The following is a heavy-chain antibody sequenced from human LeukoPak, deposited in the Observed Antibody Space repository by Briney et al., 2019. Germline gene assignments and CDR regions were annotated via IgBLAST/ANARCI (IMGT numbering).Heavy chain of an antibody. CDR3: ARRDDSSGYHKIFDY. Sequence: SETLSLTCTVSGGSISSSSYYWGWIRQPPGKGLEWIGSIYYSGSTYYNPSLKSRVTISIDTSKNQFYLKLSSLTAADTAVYYCARRDDSSGYHKIFDYWGPGTLVTVSS. V-gene: IGHV4-39*01. CDR2: IYYSGST. CDR1: GGSISSSSYY. J-gene: IGHJ4*02. D-gene: IGHD3-22*01.